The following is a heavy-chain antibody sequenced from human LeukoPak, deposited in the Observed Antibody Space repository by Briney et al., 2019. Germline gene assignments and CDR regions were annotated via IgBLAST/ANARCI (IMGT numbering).Heavy chain of an antibody. J-gene: IGHJ4*02. CDR1: GGTFSSYA. CDR3: ASAILTGYYYFDY. D-gene: IGHD3-9*01. V-gene: IGHV1-69*04. CDR2: IIPILGIA. Sequence: SVKVSCKASGGTFSSYAIGWVRQAPGQGLEWMGRIIPILGIANYAQKFQGRVTITADKSTSTAYMELSSLRSEDTAVYYCASAILTGYYYFDYWGQGTLVTVSS.